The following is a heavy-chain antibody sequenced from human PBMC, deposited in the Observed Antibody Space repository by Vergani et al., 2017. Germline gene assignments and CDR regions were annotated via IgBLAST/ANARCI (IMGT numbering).Heavy chain of an antibody. V-gene: IGHV1-46*01. D-gene: IGHD3-22*01. CDR2: INPSGGST. CDR1: GYTFTNYY. J-gene: IGHJ4*02. CDR3: ARYYYDSSGYSYYFDY. Sequence: QVQLVQSGAEVKKPGASVKVSCKASGYTFTNYYMHWVRQAPGQGLEWMGIINPSGGSTSYAQKFQGRVTMTRDTSTSTVYMELSSLRSEDTAVYYCARYYYDSSGYSYYFDYWGQGTLVTVSS.